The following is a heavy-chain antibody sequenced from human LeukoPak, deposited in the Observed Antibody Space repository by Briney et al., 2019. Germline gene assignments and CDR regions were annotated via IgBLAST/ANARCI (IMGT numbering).Heavy chain of an antibody. Sequence: SVKVSCKASGGTFSSYAISWVRQAPGQGLEWMGRIIPILGIANYAQKFQGRVTMTRDTSTSTVYMELSSLRSEDTAVYYCARDGGSYNYWGQGTLVTVSS. CDR1: GGTFSSYA. D-gene: IGHD1-26*01. CDR3: ARDGGSYNY. CDR2: IIPILGIA. J-gene: IGHJ4*02. V-gene: IGHV1-69*04.